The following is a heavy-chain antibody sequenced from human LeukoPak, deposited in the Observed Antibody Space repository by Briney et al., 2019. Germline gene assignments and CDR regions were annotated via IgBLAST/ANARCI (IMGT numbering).Heavy chain of an antibody. CDR3: ARASLVVPAANDY. J-gene: IGHJ4*02. Sequence: GGSLRLSCAASGFTFSSYWMHWVRQAPGKGLVWVSRITADGGGTDYADSVKGRFTISRANAKNTPYLQMNSLRVEDTAVYYCARASLVVPAANDYWGQGTLVTVSS. CDR1: GFTFSSYW. V-gene: IGHV3-74*01. CDR2: ITADGGGT. D-gene: IGHD2-2*01.